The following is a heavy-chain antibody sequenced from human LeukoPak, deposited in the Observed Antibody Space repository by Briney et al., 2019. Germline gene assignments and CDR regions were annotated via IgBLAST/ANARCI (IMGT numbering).Heavy chain of an antibody. D-gene: IGHD5-18*01. CDR2: IFYSGST. V-gene: IGHV4-59*01. CDR3: ARGPPVDTAMVKYYMDV. Sequence: PSETLSLTCTVSGGSISTYYWSWIRQPPGKGLEWIGYIFYSGSTNYNPSLKSRVTISVDTSKNQFSLKLSSVTAADTAVYYCARGPPVDTAMVKYYMDVWGKGTTVTISS. J-gene: IGHJ6*03. CDR1: GGSISTYY.